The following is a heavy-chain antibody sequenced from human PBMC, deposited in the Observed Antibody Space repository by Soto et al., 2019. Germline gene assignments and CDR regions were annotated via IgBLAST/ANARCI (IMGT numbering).Heavy chain of an antibody. V-gene: IGHV3-30-3*01. CDR3: ASPGANSGSYLRDY. Sequence: GGSLRLSCAASGFTFSSYAMHWVRQAPGKGLEWVAVISYDGSNKYYADSVKGRFTISRDNSKNTLYLQMNSLRAEDTAVYYCASPGANSGSYLRDYWGQGTLVTVSS. CDR2: ISYDGSNK. D-gene: IGHD1-26*01. CDR1: GFTFSSYA. J-gene: IGHJ4*02.